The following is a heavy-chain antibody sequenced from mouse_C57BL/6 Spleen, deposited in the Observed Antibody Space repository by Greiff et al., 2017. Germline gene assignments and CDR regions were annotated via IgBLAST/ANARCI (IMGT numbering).Heavy chain of an antibody. J-gene: IGHJ2*01. V-gene: IGHV6-3*01. Sequence: EVQGVESGGGLVQPGGSMKLSCVASGFTFSNYWMNWVRQSPEKGLEWVAQIRLKSDNYATHYAESVKGRFTISRDDSKSSVYLQMNNLRAEDTGIYYCTASTGLYFDYWGQGTTLTVSS. CDR2: IRLKSDNYAT. D-gene: IGHD4-1*02. CDR1: GFTFSNYW. CDR3: TASTGLYFDY.